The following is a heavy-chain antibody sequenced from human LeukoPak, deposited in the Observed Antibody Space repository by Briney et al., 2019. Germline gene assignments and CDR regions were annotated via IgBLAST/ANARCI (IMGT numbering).Heavy chain of an antibody. CDR2: INPNSGGT. J-gene: IGHJ4*02. V-gene: IGHV1-2*06. CDR1: GYTFTGYY. CDR3: VEAASQTDY. D-gene: IGHD6-13*01. Sequence: ASVKVSCKASGYTFTGYYMHWVRQAPGQGLEWMGRINPNSGGTNYAQKFQGRVAMTGDTSISTAYMELSRLRSDDTAVYYCVEAASQTDYWGQGTLVTVSS.